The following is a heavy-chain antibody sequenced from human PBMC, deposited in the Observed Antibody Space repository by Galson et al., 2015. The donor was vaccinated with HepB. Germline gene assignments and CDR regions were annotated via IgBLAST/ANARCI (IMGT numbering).Heavy chain of an antibody. V-gene: IGHV3-23*01. CDR2: ISGSGGST. CDR1: GFTFSSYA. J-gene: IGHJ4*02. D-gene: IGHD3-10*01. Sequence: SLRLSCAASGFTFSSYAMSWVRQAPGKGLEWVSAISGSGGSTYYADSVKGRFTISRDNFKNTLYLQMNSLRAEDTAVYYCARVWFGGTYYFDYWGQGTLVTVSS. CDR3: ARVWFGGTYYFDY.